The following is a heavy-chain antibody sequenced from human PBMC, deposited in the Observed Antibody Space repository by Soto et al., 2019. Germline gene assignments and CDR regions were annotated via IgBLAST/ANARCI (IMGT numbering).Heavy chain of an antibody. D-gene: IGHD3-10*01. CDR1: GGSISSGGYY. Sequence: QVQLQESGPGLVKPSQTLSLTCTVSGGSISSGGYYWSWIRQHPGKGLEWIGYIYYSGSTYYNPSLKSRVTRSVDTSKNQFSRKLSSVSAADTAVYYCARTDFEYGSGSFYYYCYMDVWGKGTTVTVSS. CDR3: ARTDFEYGSGSFYYYCYMDV. J-gene: IGHJ6*03. V-gene: IGHV4-31*03. CDR2: IYYSGST.